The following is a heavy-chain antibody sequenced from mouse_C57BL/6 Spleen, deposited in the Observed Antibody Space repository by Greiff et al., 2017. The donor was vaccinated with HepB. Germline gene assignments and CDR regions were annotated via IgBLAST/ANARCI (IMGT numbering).Heavy chain of an antibody. CDR3: ARTGTEDYFDY. Sequence: DVKLQESGPVLVKPGASVKMSCKASGYTFTDYYMNWVKQSHGKSLEWIGVINPYNGGTSYNQKFKGKATLTVDKSSSTAYMELNSLTSEDSAVYYCARTGTEDYFDYWGQGTTLTVSS. D-gene: IGHD4-1*01. CDR1: GYTFTDYY. CDR2: INPYNGGT. V-gene: IGHV1-19*01. J-gene: IGHJ2*01.